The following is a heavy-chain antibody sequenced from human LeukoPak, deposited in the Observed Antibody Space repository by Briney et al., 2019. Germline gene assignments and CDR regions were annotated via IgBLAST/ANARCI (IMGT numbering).Heavy chain of an antibody. CDR2: ISAYNGNT. J-gene: IGHJ4*02. Sequence: GASVKVSCKASGYTFTSYGISWVRQAPGQGLEWMGWISAYNGNTNYAQKLQGRVTMTTDTSTSTAYMELRSLRSDDTAVYYCARVAAQFYGDYAIDYWGQGTLVTVSS. V-gene: IGHV1-18*01. D-gene: IGHD4-17*01. CDR1: GYTFTSYG. CDR3: ARVAAQFYGDYAIDY.